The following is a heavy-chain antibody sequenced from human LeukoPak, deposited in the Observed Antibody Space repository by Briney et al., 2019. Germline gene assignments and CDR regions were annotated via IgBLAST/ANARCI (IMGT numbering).Heavy chain of an antibody. D-gene: IGHD7-27*01. J-gene: IGHJ4*02. Sequence: GGSLRLSCAASGFTFSSFGMHWVRQAPGKGLEWVSGLNWNGDNTGYADSVKGRFTISRDNAKHSLYLQVNSLRAEDTAFYYCARVWAWGSGNYFDYWGQGTLVTVSS. CDR3: ARVWAWGSGNYFDY. V-gene: IGHV3-20*04. CDR2: LNWNGDNT. CDR1: GFTFSSFG.